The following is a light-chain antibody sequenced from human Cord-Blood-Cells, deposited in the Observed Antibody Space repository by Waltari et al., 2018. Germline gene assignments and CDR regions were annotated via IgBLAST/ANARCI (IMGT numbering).Light chain of an antibody. J-gene: IGLJ3*02. Sequence: QSALTQPRPVSGSPGQSVTISCTGTSSDVGGYTYVPWYQQHPGKAPKLMIYDVSKRPSGVPDRFSGSKSGNTASLTISGLQAEDEADYYCCSYAGSYPLVFGGGTKLTVL. CDR3: CSYAGSYPLV. V-gene: IGLV2-11*01. CDR2: DVS. CDR1: SSDVGGYTY.